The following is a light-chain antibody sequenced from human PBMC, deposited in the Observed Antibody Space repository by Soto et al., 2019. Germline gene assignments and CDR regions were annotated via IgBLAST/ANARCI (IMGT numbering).Light chain of an antibody. CDR3: SSYITSSTV. CDR1: NSDVGGYNY. V-gene: IGLV2-14*03. J-gene: IGLJ2*01. CDR2: DVS. Sequence: QSVLTQPASVSGSPGQSITISCTGTNSDVGGYNYVSWYQHHPGKAPKLMIYDVSNRPSGVSNRFSGSKSGNTASLTISGLQAEDEADYYCSSYITSSTVFGGGTKLTGL.